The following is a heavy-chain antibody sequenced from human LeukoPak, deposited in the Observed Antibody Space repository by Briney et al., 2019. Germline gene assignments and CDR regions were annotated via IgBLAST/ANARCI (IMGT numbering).Heavy chain of an antibody. CDR3: ARGLLRDDILTGYSIQHYFDY. D-gene: IGHD3-9*01. Sequence: SETLSLTCAVYGGSFSGYYWSWIRQPPGKGLEWIGEINHSGSTNYSPSLKSRVTISVDTSKNQFSLKLSSVTAADTAVYYCARGLLRDDILTGYSIQHYFDYWGQGTLVTVSS. CDR1: GGSFSGYY. CDR2: INHSGST. V-gene: IGHV4-34*01. J-gene: IGHJ4*02.